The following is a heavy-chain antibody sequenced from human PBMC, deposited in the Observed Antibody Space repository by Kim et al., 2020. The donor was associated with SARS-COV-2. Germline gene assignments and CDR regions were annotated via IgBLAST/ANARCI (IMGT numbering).Heavy chain of an antibody. V-gene: IGHV1-3*01. CDR3: ARDYDSSGYKTFFDY. CDR1: GYTFTSYA. J-gene: IGHJ4*02. Sequence: ASVKVSCKASGYTFTSYAMHWVRQAPGQRLEWMGWINAGNGNTKYSQKFQGRVTITRDTSASTAYMELSSLRSEDTAVYYCARDYDSSGYKTFFDYWGQGTLVTVSS. CDR2: INAGNGNT. D-gene: IGHD3-22*01.